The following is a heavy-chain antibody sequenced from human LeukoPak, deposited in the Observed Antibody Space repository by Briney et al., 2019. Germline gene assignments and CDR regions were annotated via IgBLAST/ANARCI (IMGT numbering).Heavy chain of an antibody. V-gene: IGHV4-34*01. D-gene: IGHD3-10*01. J-gene: IGHJ4*02. CDR2: INDSGST. CDR1: GGSFGHY. CDR3: AREGRDGSRYYFDS. Sequence: SETLSLTCAVYGGSFGHYWNWIRQSPGKGLEWIGEINDSGSTNYNPSLKSRVTMSVDTSKNQFSLKVRSVTAADTAVYYCAREGRDGSRYYFDSWGRGTRSPSPQ.